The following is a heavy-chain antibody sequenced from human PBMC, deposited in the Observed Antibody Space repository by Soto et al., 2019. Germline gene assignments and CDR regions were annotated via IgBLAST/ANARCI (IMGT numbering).Heavy chain of an antibody. CDR1: GYTFTSYG. Sequence: QVQLVQSGAEVKKPGASGKVSCKASGYTFTSYGISWVRQAPGQGLEWMGWISAYNGNTNYAQKLQGRVTMTTDTSTSTAYMELRSLRSDDTAVYYCARDRNAYGDYGGWFDPWGQGTLVTVSS. CDR3: ARDRNAYGDYGGWFDP. CDR2: ISAYNGNT. D-gene: IGHD4-17*01. V-gene: IGHV1-18*01. J-gene: IGHJ5*02.